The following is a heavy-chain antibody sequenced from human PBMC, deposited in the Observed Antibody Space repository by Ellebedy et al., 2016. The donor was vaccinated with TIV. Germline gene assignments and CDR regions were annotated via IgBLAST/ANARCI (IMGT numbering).Heavy chain of an antibody. CDR3: ARDAPWGTSLAVDY. V-gene: IGHV1-46*01. D-gene: IGHD3-16*01. CDR1: GYTFTRYY. J-gene: IGHJ4*02. CDR2: INPSGGST. Sequence: ASVKVSCXASGYTFTRYYMHWVRQAPGQGLEWMGTINPSGGSTTYAQKFQGRVTMTRDRSTSTVYMELSSLRSEDTAVYYCARDAPWGTSLAVDYWGQGTLVTVSS.